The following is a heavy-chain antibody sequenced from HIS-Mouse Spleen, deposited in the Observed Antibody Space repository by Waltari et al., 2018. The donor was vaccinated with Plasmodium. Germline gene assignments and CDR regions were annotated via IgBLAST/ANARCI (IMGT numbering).Heavy chain of an antibody. CDR2: IKQDGSEK. D-gene: IGHD5-12*01. Sequence: EVQLVESGGGLVQPGGSLRLSCAASGFTFSSYWMSWVRQAPGKGVGWVANIKQDGSEKYYVDSVKGRFTISRDNAKNSLYLQMNSLRAEDTAVYYCARDRRGYWYFDLWGRGTLVTVSS. CDR1: GFTFSSYW. J-gene: IGHJ2*01. CDR3: ARDRRGYWYFDL. V-gene: IGHV3-7*01.